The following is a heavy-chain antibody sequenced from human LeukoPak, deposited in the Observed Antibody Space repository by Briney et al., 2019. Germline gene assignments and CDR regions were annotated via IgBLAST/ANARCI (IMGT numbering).Heavy chain of an antibody. CDR1: GFTFSDYN. CDR3: ARVLRYCSGGNCYSGGLGYMDV. CDR2: ISRSGSTK. D-gene: IGHD2-15*01. V-gene: IGHV3-11*01. J-gene: IGHJ6*03. Sequence: GGSLRLSCAASGFTFSDYNMRWIRQAPGKGLEWVSSISRSGSTKYYADSVEGRFTISRDNAKNSLFLQMNSLRAEDTAVYYCARVLRYCSGGNCYSGGLGYMDVWGKGTTVTISS.